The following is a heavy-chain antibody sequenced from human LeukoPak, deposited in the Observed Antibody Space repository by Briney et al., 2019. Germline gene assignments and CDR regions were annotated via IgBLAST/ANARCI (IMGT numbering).Heavy chain of an antibody. J-gene: IGHJ5*02. CDR3: ARDYYGSGRSFDP. CDR2: INPNSGGT. Sequence: ASVKVSCKASGYTFTGYYMHWVRQAPGQGLEWMGWINPNSGGTNYAQKFQGRVTMTRDTCISTAYMELSRLRSDDTAVYYCARDYYGSGRSFDPWGQGTLVTVSS. CDR1: GYTFTGYY. V-gene: IGHV1-2*02. D-gene: IGHD3-10*01.